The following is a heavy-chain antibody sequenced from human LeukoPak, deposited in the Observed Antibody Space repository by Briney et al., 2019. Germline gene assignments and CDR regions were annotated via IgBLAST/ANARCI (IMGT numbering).Heavy chain of an antibody. Sequence: PSETLSLTCTVSGGSISSYYWSWIRQPPGKGLEWIGYICYSGSTNYNPSLKSRVTISLDTSKNQFSLKLNSVTAADTAVYYCASHYGSGSFYSPFDYWGQGTLVTVSS. CDR1: GGSISSYY. CDR2: ICYSGST. CDR3: ASHYGSGSFYSPFDY. J-gene: IGHJ4*02. D-gene: IGHD3-10*01. V-gene: IGHV4-59*01.